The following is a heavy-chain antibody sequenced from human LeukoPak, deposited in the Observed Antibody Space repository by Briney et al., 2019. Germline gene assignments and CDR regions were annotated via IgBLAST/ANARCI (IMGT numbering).Heavy chain of an antibody. D-gene: IGHD3-22*01. V-gene: IGHV4-61*01. CDR1: GCSVSSGSYH. Sequence: SETLSLTCTVSGCSVSSGSYHWSWIRQPPGKGLEWIVYIYYSGNTNYNPSLKSRITISVDTSKNQLSLKLSSVTAADTAVYYCARDSDYYDSSGYRHHAFDIWGQGTMVTVSS. CDR3: ARDSDYYDSSGYRHHAFDI. CDR2: IYYSGNT. J-gene: IGHJ3*02.